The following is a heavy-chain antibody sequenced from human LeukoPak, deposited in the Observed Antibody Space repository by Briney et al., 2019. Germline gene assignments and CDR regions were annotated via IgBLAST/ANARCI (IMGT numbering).Heavy chain of an antibody. CDR1: GVSISSYY. CDR3: ARLIRGSSYYYYGMDV. J-gene: IGHJ6*02. Sequence: SETLSLSCTVSGVSISSYYWSWIRQPPGKGLEWIGYIYYSGSTNYNPSLKSRVTISVDTSKNQFSLKLSSLTAADTAVYYCARLIRGSSYYYYGMDVWGQGTTVTVSS. CDR2: IYYSGST. V-gene: IGHV4-59*01. D-gene: IGHD6-6*01.